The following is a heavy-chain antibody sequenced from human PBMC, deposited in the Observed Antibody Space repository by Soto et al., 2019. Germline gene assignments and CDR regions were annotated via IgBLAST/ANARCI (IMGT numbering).Heavy chain of an antibody. D-gene: IGHD5-12*01. CDR1: GYTFTSYG. V-gene: IGHV1-18*01. J-gene: IGHJ4*02. CDR2: ISAYNGNT. CDR3: ATEQPRGYSGYDFDY. Sequence: ASVKVSCKASGYTFTSYGISWVRQAPGQGLEWMGWISAYNGNTNYAQKFQGRVTMTEDTSTDTAYMELSSLRSEDTAVYYCATEQPRGYSGYDFDYWGQGTLVTVSS.